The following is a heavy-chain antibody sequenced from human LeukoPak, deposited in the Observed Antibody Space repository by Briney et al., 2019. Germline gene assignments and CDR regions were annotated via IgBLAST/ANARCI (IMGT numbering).Heavy chain of an antibody. D-gene: IGHD2-21*01. CDR2: SYTSGST. CDR3: ARELRDLSFDY. CDR1: GGSISSGSYY. V-gene: IGHV4-61*02. J-gene: IGHJ4*02. Sequence: SETLSLTCTVSGGSISSGSYYWSWIRQPAGKGLEWIGRSYTSGSTNYNPSLQSRVTISVDTSKNQFSLKLSSVTAADPGVYYCARELRDLSFDYWGQGTLVTVSS.